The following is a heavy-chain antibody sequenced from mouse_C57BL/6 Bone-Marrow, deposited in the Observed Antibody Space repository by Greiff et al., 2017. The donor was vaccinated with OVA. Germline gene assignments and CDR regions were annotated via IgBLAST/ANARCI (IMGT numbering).Heavy chain of an antibody. V-gene: IGHV1-52*01. D-gene: IGHD1-1*01. CDR1: GYTFTSYW. J-gene: IGHJ1*03. CDR3: ARVKVVTTGYFDV. CDR2: IDPSDSET. Sequence: QVQLQQPGAELVRPGSSVKLSCKASGYTFTSYWMHWVKQRPIQGLEWIGNIDPSDSETQYNQKFKDKATLTVDKSSSTAYMQLSSLTSEDSAVYYCARVKVVTTGYFDVWGTGTTVTVSS.